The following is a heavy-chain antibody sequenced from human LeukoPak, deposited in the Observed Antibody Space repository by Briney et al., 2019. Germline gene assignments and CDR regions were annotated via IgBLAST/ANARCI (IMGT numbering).Heavy chain of an antibody. CDR1: GFTFSSYG. D-gene: IGHD3-22*01. Sequence: GGSLRLSCAASGFTFSSYGMHWVRQAPGKGLEWMGGIIPIFGTANYAQKFQGRVTITTDESTSTAYMELSSLRSEDTAVYYCARYLPNYYDSSGYYSGYFDYWGQGTLVTVSS. CDR2: IIPIFGTA. J-gene: IGHJ4*02. V-gene: IGHV1-69*05. CDR3: ARYLPNYYDSSGYYSGYFDY.